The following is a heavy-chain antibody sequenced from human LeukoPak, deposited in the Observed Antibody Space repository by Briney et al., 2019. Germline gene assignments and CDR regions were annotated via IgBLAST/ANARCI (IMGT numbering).Heavy chain of an antibody. CDR1: GYTFTGYD. Sequence: ASVKVSCKASGYTFTGYDINWVRQATGQGLEWMGWMNPNSGNTGYAQKFQGRVTMTRNTSISTAYMELSSLRSEDTAVYYCARGRRGSTSANHRATRGVYYFDYWGQGTLVTVSS. CDR3: ARGRRGSTSANHRATRGVYYFDY. CDR2: MNPNSGNT. D-gene: IGHD2-2*01. J-gene: IGHJ4*02. V-gene: IGHV1-8*01.